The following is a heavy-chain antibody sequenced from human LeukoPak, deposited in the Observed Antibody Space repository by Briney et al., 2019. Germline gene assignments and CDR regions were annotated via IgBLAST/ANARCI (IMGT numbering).Heavy chain of an antibody. J-gene: IGHJ4*02. CDR3: ARGYGSGSY. V-gene: IGHV4-38-2*02. Sequence: SETLSLTCTVSGGSISSYYWSWIRQPPGKGLEWIGSIYHSGSTYYNPSLKSRVTISVDTSKNQFSLKLSSVTAADTAVYYCARGYGSGSYWGQGTLVTVSS. CDR2: IYHSGST. D-gene: IGHD3-10*01. CDR1: GGSISSYY.